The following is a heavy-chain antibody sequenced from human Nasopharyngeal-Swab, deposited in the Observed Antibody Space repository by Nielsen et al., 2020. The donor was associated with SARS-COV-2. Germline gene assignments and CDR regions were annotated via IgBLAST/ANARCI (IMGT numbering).Heavy chain of an antibody. Sequence: LRLSCTVSGGSISSGSYYWSWIRQPAGKGLEWIRRIYTSGSTNYNPSLKSRVTISVDTSKNQFSLKLSSVTAADTAVYYCARDSSGYWAWYFDLWGRGTLVTVSS. J-gene: IGHJ2*01. CDR2: IYTSGST. CDR1: GGSISSGSYY. D-gene: IGHD3-22*01. V-gene: IGHV4-61*02. CDR3: ARDSSGYWAWYFDL.